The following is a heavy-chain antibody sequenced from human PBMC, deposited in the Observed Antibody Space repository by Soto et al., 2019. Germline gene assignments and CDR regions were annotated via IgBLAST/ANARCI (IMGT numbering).Heavy chain of an antibody. J-gene: IGHJ4*02. V-gene: IGHV1-69*01. CDR3: ARGVVPAANEEYCFDY. CDR2: IIPIFGTA. D-gene: IGHD2-2*01. Sequence: QVQLVQSGAEVKKPGSSVKVSCKASGDTFSSYAISWVRQAPGQGLEWMGGIIPIFGTANYAQKFQGRATITADESTSTAYMVLSSLRSEDTAVYYWARGVVPAANEEYCFDYWGQGTLVTVSS. CDR1: GDTFSSYA.